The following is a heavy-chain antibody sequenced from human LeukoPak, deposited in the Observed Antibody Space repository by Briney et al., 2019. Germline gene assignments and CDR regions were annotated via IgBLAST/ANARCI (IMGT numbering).Heavy chain of an antibody. J-gene: IGHJ3*02. V-gene: IGHV3-73*01. Sequence: GGSLRLSCAASGSTFSGSAMHWVRQASGKGLEWVGRIRSKANSYATAYAASVKGRFTISRDDSKNTAYLQMNSLKTEDTAVYYCTRHLYYYDSSGYPDAFDIWGQGTMVAVSS. CDR3: TRHLYYYDSSGYPDAFDI. CDR2: IRSKANSYAT. D-gene: IGHD3-22*01. CDR1: GSTFSGSA.